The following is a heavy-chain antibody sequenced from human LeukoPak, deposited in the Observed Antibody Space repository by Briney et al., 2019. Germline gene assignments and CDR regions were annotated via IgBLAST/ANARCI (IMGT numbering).Heavy chain of an antibody. V-gene: IGHV3-9*01. CDR2: INWRSDEI. CDR3: ARDRVVVATTTPPYWYFDL. D-gene: IGHD2-15*01. J-gene: IGHJ2*01. CDR1: GFTFDNYA. Sequence: PGGSLRLSCSASGFTFDNYAMHWVRQAPMKGLEWVASINWRSDEIGYADSVKGRFTISRDNAKNSLFLHMNSLRVEDTALYYCARDRVVVATTTPPYWYFDLWGRGTRVTVSS.